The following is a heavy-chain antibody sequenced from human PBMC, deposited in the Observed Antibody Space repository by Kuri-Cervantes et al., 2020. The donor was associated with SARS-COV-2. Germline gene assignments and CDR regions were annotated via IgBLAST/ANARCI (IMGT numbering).Heavy chain of an antibody. Sequence: GESLKISCAASGFTFSSYWMHWVRQGPGKGLVWVSRINSDGTTTSNADSVKGRFTLSRDNAKNMLFLQMNSLRAEDTAVYYCVRDGDHWNFDYWGQGTLVTVSS. D-gene: IGHD1-1*01. J-gene: IGHJ4*02. CDR1: GFTFSSYW. CDR2: INSDGTTT. V-gene: IGHV3-74*01. CDR3: VRDGDHWNFDY.